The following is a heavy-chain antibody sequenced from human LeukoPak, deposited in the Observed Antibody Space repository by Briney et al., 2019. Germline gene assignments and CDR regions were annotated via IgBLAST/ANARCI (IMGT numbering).Heavy chain of an antibody. CDR2: IYYSGSN. CDR1: GGSINSGAYY. V-gene: IGHV4-31*03. D-gene: IGHD2-15*01. J-gene: IGHJ3*02. Sequence: SQPLSLTCTVSGGSINSGAYYWSWIRQHPGKGLEWIGYIYYSGSNYYNPSLKSRVTISVDTSKNQFSLKLSSVTAADTAVYYCAGCSGGSPIDAFHIWGQGTMVTVSS. CDR3: AGCSGGSPIDAFHI.